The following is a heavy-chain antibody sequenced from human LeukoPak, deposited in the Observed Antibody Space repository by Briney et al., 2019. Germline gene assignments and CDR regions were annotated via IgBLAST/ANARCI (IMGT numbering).Heavy chain of an antibody. CDR1: GGSISSGGYS. CDR2: IYHSGST. V-gene: IGHV4-30-2*01. CDR3: ARVDGDCYFDY. D-gene: IGHD2-21*02. Sequence: SETLSLTCAVSGGSISSGGYSWSWIRQPPGKGLEWIGYIYHSGSTYYNPSLKSRVTISVDRSKNQFSQKLSSVTAADTAVYYCARVDGDCYFDYWGQGTLVTVSS. J-gene: IGHJ4*02.